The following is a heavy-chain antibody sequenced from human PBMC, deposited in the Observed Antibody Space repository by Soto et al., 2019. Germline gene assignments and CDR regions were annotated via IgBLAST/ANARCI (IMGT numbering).Heavy chain of an antibody. CDR2: IYPGDSDT. CDR3: ARLNPTYYYGSGTQVWFDP. D-gene: IGHD3-10*01. CDR1: GYSFTSYW. J-gene: IGHJ5*02. Sequence: PGESLKISCKGSGYSFTSYWIGWVRQMPGKGLEWMGIIYPGDSDTRYSPSFQGQVTISADKSISTAYLQWSSLKASDTAMYYCARLNPTYYYGSGTQVWFDPWGQGTLVTVS. V-gene: IGHV5-51*01.